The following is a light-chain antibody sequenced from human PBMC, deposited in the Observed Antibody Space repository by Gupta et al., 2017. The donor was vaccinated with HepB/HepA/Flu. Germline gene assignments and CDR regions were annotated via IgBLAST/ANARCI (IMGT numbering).Light chain of an antibody. CDR2: DVS. V-gene: IGLV2-14*03. CDR1: ISYVGGHNY. Sequence: QSALTQPDTVSVSPGKSLTISCTGTISYVGGHNYVSWYRHHPGKAPKLMSYDVSDRPSGVSNRLSGSKSGNTASVAIAGLQADDEADYYCSSYTSNDTPVVFGGGTKLTVL. CDR3: SSYTSNDTPVV. J-gene: IGLJ2*01.